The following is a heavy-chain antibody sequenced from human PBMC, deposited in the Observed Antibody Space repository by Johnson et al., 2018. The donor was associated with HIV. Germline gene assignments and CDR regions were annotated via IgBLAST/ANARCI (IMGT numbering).Heavy chain of an antibody. CDR3: AKGDCSGGSCYSFTDAFDI. D-gene: IGHD2-15*01. V-gene: IGHV3-33*06. Sequence: QVQLVESGGGVVQPGRSLRLSCAASGFTFSSYGMHWVRQAPGKGLEWVAVIWYDGSNKYYADSVKGRFTISRDNSKNTLYLQMNSLRAEDTAVYYCAKGDCSGGSCYSFTDAFDIWGQGTMVTVSS. CDR1: GFTFSSYG. J-gene: IGHJ3*02. CDR2: IWYDGSNK.